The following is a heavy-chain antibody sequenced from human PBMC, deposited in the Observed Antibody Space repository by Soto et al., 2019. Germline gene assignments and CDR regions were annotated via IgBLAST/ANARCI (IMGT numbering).Heavy chain of an antibody. CDR3: ARGFSTYTFDY. CDR2: ISAYNGNT. CDR1: GDTLDSYS. J-gene: IGHJ4*02. D-gene: IGHD3-3*02. Sequence: ASVKVSWKECGDTLDSYSLHWVRQAPGQGLEWMGWISAYNGNTNYAQRLQGRVTMTTDTSTSTAYMELRSLRSDDTAVYYCARGFSTYTFDYWGQGALVTVSS. V-gene: IGHV1-18*04.